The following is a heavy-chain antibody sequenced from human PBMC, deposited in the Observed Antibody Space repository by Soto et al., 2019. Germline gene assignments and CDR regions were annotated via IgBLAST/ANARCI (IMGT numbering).Heavy chain of an antibody. Sequence: GESLKISCKGSGYSLTSYWIGWVRQMPGKGLELMGIIYPGDSDTRYSPSFQGQVTISADKSIRTAYLQWSSLKASDTAMYYCARAGGRGDYYYRMDVWGQGTTVTVSS. J-gene: IGHJ6*02. D-gene: IGHD3-16*01. CDR1: GYSLTSYW. CDR3: ARAGGRGDYYYRMDV. CDR2: IYPGDSDT. V-gene: IGHV5-51*01.